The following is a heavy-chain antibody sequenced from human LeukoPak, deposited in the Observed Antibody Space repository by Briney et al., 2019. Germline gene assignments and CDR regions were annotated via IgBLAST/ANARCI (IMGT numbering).Heavy chain of an antibody. V-gene: IGHV7-4-1*02. D-gene: IGHD2-15*01. J-gene: IGHJ6*03. CDR1: GYTFTSYA. Sequence: ASVKVSCKASGYTFTSYAMNWVRRAPGQGLEWMGWINTNTGNPTYAQGFTGRFVFSLDTSVSTAYLQISSLKAEDTAVYYCARGVVVAATGYYYYMDVWGKGTTVTVSS. CDR2: INTNTGNP. CDR3: ARGVVVAATGYYYYMDV.